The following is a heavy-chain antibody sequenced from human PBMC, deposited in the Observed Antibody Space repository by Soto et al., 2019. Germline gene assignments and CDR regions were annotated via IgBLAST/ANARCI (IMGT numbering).Heavy chain of an antibody. CDR2: ISAYNGNT. V-gene: IGHV1-18*04. CDR3: ASVYDFWSGYYAPLY. D-gene: IGHD3-3*01. CDR1: GYTFNRYC. J-gene: IGHJ4*02. Sequence: GAAVKVSCKASGYTFNRYCIRWLRLAPGQGLEWMGWISAYNGNTNYAQKLQGRVTMTTDTSTSTAYMELRSLRSDDTAVYYCASVYDFWSGYYAPLYWGQGTLVTVSS.